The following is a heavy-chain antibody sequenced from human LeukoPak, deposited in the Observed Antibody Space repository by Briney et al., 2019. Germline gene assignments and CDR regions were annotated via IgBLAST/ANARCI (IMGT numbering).Heavy chain of an antibody. CDR3: ARDSYGMDV. J-gene: IGHJ6*02. Sequence: GGSLRLSCAASGFTFSSYAMHWVRQAPGKGLEWVAFISYDGSNEYYADSAKGRFTISRDNSKNTLHLQMNSLRAEDTAVYYCARDSYGMDVWGQGSTVTVSS. CDR1: GFTFSSYA. CDR2: ISYDGSNE. V-gene: IGHV3-30-3*01.